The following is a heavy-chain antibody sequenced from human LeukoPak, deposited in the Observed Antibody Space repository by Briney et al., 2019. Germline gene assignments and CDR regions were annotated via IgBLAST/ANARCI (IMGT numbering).Heavy chain of an antibody. CDR1: GFTFENYW. D-gene: IGHD5-18*01. J-gene: IGHJ4*02. CDR3: ARWAGVTDY. V-gene: IGHV3-7*01. Sequence: GGSLRLSCAASGFTFENYWMSWVRQAPGKGPEWVANIKQDGSVEHYLGSVKGRFTISRDKAKNSLFLQMTRLRAEDTAVYYCARWAGVTDYWGQGTLVTVSS. CDR2: IKQDGSVE.